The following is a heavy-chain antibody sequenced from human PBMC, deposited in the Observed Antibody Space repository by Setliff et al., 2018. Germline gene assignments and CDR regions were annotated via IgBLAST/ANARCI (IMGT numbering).Heavy chain of an antibody. Sequence: GGSLRPSCAASGFTFSSYAMNWVRQAPGKGLEWVSAISDSGGSAYYADSVKGRFTISRDNSQNTLYLQMTSLRAEDTAVYYCAKSMTTEIYFDYWGQGTLVTVSS. CDR3: AKSMTTEIYFDY. CDR1: GFTFSSYA. CDR2: ISDSGGSA. D-gene: IGHD4-17*01. V-gene: IGHV3-23*01. J-gene: IGHJ4*02.